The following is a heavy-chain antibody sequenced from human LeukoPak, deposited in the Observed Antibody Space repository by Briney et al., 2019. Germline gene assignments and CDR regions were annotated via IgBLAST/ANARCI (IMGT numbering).Heavy chain of an antibody. CDR1: GGSISSSSYY. Sequence: SETLSLTCTVSGGSISSSSYYWGWIRQPPGKGLEWIGSIYYSGSTYYNPSLKSRVTISVDTSKNQFSPKLSSVTAADTAVYYCARGVITLDNWFDPWGQGTLVTVSS. D-gene: IGHD3-10*01. V-gene: IGHV4-39*01. CDR3: ARGVITLDNWFDP. J-gene: IGHJ5*02. CDR2: IYYSGST.